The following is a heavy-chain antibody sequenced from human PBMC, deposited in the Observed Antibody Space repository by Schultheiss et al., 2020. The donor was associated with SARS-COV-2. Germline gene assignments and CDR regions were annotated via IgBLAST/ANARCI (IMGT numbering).Heavy chain of an antibody. CDR2: IYPGDSDT. V-gene: IGHV5-51*01. D-gene: IGHD5-18*01. J-gene: IGHJ3*02. CDR1: GYSFTSYW. CDR3: ARTAYSYGRDAFDI. Sequence: GESLKISCKGSGYSFTSYWISWVRQMPGKGLEWMGIIYPGDSDTRYSPSFQGQVTILADKSISTAYLQWSSLKASDTAMYYCARTAYSYGRDAFDIWGQGTMVTVSS.